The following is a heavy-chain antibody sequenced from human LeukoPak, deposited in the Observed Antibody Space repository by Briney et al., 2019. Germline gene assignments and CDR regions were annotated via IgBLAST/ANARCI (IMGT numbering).Heavy chain of an antibody. CDR2: INHSGST. J-gene: IGHJ6*03. D-gene: IGHD3-22*01. V-gene: IGHV4-34*01. CDR1: GGSFSGYY. Sequence: PSETLSLTCAVYGGSFSGYYWSWIRKPPGKGLEWIGEINHSGSTNYNPSLKSRVTISVDTSKNQFSLKLSSVTAADTAVYYCARAYDSSGYIYYYYYMDVWGKGTTVTVSS. CDR3: ARAYDSSGYIYYYYYMDV.